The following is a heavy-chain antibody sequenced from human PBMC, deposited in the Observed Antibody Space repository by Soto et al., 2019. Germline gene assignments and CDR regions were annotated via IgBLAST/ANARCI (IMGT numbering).Heavy chain of an antibody. CDR3: ARDYGGNSGWFDP. D-gene: IGHD4-17*01. Sequence: QVQLVQSGAEVKRPGASVKVSCKASGYTFTSYDLNWVRQATGQGLEWIGWMSPNSGKTGYVQKFQGRVSMTRNTAMSTAYMELSSLTSEDTAVYYCARDYGGNSGWFDPWGQGTLVTVSS. J-gene: IGHJ5*02. CDR2: MSPNSGKT. CDR1: GYTFTSYD. V-gene: IGHV1-8*01.